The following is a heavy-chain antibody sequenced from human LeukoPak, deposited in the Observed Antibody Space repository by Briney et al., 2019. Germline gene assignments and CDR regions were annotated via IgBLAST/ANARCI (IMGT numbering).Heavy chain of an antibody. V-gene: IGHV3-23*01. CDR1: GFIFSRYA. D-gene: IGHD2-2*02. CDR2: ISGSGGST. Sequence: GGSLRLSCAVSGFIFSRYAMSGVREAPGKGVEWGSDISGSGGSTYYADSVKGRFTISRDNSKTTLYLQMNSLRAEDTAVYYCAKAPYCSSTSCYTGYYYMDVWGKGTTVTVSS. CDR3: AKAPYCSSTSCYTGYYYMDV. J-gene: IGHJ6*03.